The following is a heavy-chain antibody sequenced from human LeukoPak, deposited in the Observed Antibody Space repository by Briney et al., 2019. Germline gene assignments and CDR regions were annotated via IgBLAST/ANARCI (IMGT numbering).Heavy chain of an antibody. CDR3: ARVASGSYNWFDP. J-gene: IGHJ5*02. CDR2: INTDGSRT. Sequence: PGGSLRLSCAASGFTFSSYWMHWVRQAPGKGLVWVSRINTDGSRTTYADSVKGRFTISRDNAKNTVYLQMNSLRAEDTAVYYCARVASGSYNWFDPWGQGTLVTVSS. D-gene: IGHD3-10*01. CDR1: GFTFSSYW. V-gene: IGHV3-74*01.